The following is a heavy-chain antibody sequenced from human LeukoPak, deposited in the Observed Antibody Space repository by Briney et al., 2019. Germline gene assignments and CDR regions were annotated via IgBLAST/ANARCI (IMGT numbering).Heavy chain of an antibody. CDR2: ICDSGRTI. Sequence: GGSLRLSCAASGFTFSDYYMSWIRQAPGKGREWVSYICDSGRTIYYADSVKGRFTISRDNAKNSVYLQMNNLGAEDTAVYYCARDRLGDYDHSGYYDKWGQGTLVTVSS. CDR1: GFTFSDYY. CDR3: ARDRLGDYDHSGYYDK. D-gene: IGHD3-22*01. V-gene: IGHV3-11*01. J-gene: IGHJ4*02.